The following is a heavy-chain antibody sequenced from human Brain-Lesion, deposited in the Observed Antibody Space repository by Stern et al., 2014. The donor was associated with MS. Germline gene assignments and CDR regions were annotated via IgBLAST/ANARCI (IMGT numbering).Heavy chain of an antibody. CDR3: ARRGDSSSSGFDY. D-gene: IGHD6-6*01. Sequence: EVQLVESGAAVKKPGESLKISCKGSGYRVTSNWIGWGRQMPGKGLEWMGIIWPGDSDTRYSPSFQGQVTISADKSISTAYLQWSSLQASDTAMYYCARRGDSSSSGFDYWGQGTLVIVSS. CDR1: GYRVTSNW. J-gene: IGHJ4*02. V-gene: IGHV5-51*01. CDR2: IWPGDSDT.